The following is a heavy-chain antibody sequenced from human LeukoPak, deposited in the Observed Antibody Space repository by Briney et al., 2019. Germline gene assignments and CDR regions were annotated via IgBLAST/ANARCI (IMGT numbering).Heavy chain of an antibody. D-gene: IGHD5-18*01. V-gene: IGHV4-59*01. J-gene: IGHJ4*02. CDR2: IYSSGST. CDR3: AREYSYGHGLDY. Sequence: PSETLSLTCTVSGGSINNYYWSWIRQPPGKGLEWIGYIYSSGSTNYNPSLKSRVTISVDTSKNQLSLKLSSVTAADTAVYYCAREYSYGHGLDYWGQGTLVTVSS. CDR1: GGSINNYY.